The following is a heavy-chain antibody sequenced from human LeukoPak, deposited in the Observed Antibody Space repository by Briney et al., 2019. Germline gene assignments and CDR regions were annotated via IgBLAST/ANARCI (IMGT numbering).Heavy chain of an antibody. Sequence: PGGSLRLSCAASGFTFSSYAMSWVRQAPGKGLEWVSAISGSGGSTYYADSVKGRFTISRDNSKNTLYLKMNSLRAEDTAVYYCANPGYSYGYEFDYWGQGTLVTVSS. J-gene: IGHJ4*02. CDR2: ISGSGGST. CDR3: ANPGYSYGYEFDY. D-gene: IGHD5-18*01. CDR1: GFTFSSYA. V-gene: IGHV3-23*01.